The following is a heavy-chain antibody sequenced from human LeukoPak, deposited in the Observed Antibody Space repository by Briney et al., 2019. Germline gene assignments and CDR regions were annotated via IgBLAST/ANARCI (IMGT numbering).Heavy chain of an antibody. Sequence: GGSLRLSCAASGFTFSSYWMSWVRQAPGKGLEWVANIKQDGSEKYYVDSVKGRFTISRDNAKNSLCLQMNSLRAEDTAVYYCARDPTLWFRELLKASPEYYFDYWGQGTLVTVSS. CDR2: IKQDGSEK. D-gene: IGHD3-10*01. CDR3: ARDPTLWFRELLKASPEYYFDY. CDR1: GFTFSSYW. J-gene: IGHJ4*02. V-gene: IGHV3-7*01.